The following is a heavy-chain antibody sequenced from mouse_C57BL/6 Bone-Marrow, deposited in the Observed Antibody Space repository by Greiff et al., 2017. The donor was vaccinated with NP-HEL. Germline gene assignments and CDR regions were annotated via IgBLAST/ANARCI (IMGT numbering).Heavy chain of an antibody. CDR3: ARRVYGNYDY. CDR2: IYPRDGST. D-gene: IGHD2-1*01. Sequence: VQGVESGPELVKPGASVKLSCKASGYTFTSYDINWVKQRPGQGLEWIGWIYPRDGSTKYNEKFKGKATLTVDTSSSTAYMELHSLTSEDSAVYFCARRVYGNYDYWGQGTTLTVSS. V-gene: IGHV1-85*01. CDR1: GYTFTSYD. J-gene: IGHJ2*01.